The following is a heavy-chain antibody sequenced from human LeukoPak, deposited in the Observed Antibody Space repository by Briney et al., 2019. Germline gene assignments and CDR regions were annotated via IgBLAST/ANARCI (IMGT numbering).Heavy chain of an antibody. V-gene: IGHV3-48*01. Sequence: GGSLRLSCAASGFTFSTYAMNWVRQAPGKGLEWISYISTSGSTIYYGDSVKGRFTISRDSARSSLYLQMNSLRAEDTAVYYCARDLPWNHHNSAEYFHHWGQGTLVTVSS. CDR2: ISTSGSTI. CDR1: GFTFSTYA. CDR3: ARDLPWNHHNSAEYFHH. D-gene: IGHD2/OR15-2a*01. J-gene: IGHJ1*01.